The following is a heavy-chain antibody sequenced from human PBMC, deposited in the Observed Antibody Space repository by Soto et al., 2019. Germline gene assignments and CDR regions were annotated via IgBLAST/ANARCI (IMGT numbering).Heavy chain of an antibody. CDR3: AKEEVVTIFGVVPPPRYMDV. J-gene: IGHJ6*03. Sequence: GGSLRLSCAASGFTFSSYSMHWVRQAPGKGLEWVSAINSSGVSTYYADSVKGRFTISRDNSKNTLYLQMNSLRAEDTAVYFCAKEEVVTIFGVVPPPRYMDVWGKGTTVTVSS. V-gene: IGHV3-23*01. D-gene: IGHD3-3*01. CDR1: GFTFSSYS. CDR2: INSSGVST.